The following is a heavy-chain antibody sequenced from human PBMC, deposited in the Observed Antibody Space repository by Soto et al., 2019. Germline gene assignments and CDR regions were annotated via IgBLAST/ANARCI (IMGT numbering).Heavy chain of an antibody. CDR3: AAAPNWNYFDF. Sequence: PSETLSLTCTVSGGSIRSYYWSWIRQSPGKGLEWIGYIYYTGSTNYNPSLKTRVIMSMDTSKNQFSLNLSSVTAADTAVYYCAAAPNWNYFDFWGQGSLVTVSS. D-gene: IGHD1-20*01. CDR1: GGSIRSYY. J-gene: IGHJ4*02. CDR2: IYYTGST. V-gene: IGHV4-59*01.